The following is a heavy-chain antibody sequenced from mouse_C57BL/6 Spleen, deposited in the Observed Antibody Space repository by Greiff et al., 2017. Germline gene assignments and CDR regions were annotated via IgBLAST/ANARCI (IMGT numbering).Heavy chain of an antibody. Sequence: LQQPGAELVMPGASVKLSCKASGYTFTSYWMHWVKQRPGQGLEWIGEIDPSDSYTNYNQKFKGKSTLTVDKSSSTAYMQLSSLTSEDSAVYYCARAAYGYDRRGYYFDYWGQGTTLTVSS. V-gene: IGHV1-69*01. CDR3: ARAAYGYDRRGYYFDY. J-gene: IGHJ2*01. CDR2: IDPSDSYT. D-gene: IGHD2-2*01. CDR1: GYTFTSYW.